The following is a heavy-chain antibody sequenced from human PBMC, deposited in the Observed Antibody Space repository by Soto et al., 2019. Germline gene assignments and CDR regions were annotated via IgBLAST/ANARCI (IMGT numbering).Heavy chain of an antibody. V-gene: IGHV1-18*01. CDR1: GYTFTSYG. D-gene: IGHD2-15*01. Sequence: GASVKVSCKASGYTFTSYGISWVRQAPGQGLEWMGWISAYNGNTNYAQKLQGRVTMTTDTSTSTAYMELRSLRSDDTAVYYCARLRVFVVAGDAFDIWGQCTMVTVSS. CDR3: ARLRVFVVAGDAFDI. CDR2: ISAYNGNT. J-gene: IGHJ3*02.